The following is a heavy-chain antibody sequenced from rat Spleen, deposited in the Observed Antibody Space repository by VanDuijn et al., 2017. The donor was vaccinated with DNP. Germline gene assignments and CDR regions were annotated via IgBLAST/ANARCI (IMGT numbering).Heavy chain of an antibody. J-gene: IGHJ2*01. Sequence: EVQLVESGGGLVQPGRSLKLSCAASRFTFSDYNMAWVRQAPKKGLEWVATISTSGSRTYYPDSVKGRFTISRDNAKSTLYLQMDSLRSEDTATYYCTTEAGDYWGQGVMVTVSS. CDR1: RFTFSDYN. CDR3: TTEAGDY. V-gene: IGHV5-27*01. CDR2: ISTSGSRT.